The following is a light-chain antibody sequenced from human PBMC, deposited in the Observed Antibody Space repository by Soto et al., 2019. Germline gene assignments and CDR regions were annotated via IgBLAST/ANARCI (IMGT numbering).Light chain of an antibody. CDR2: GAS. CDR3: QQYGRSPLT. CDR1: QSVSSNS. J-gene: IGKJ4*01. V-gene: IGKV3-20*01. Sequence: EIVLTQSPGTLSLSPGERATLSCRASQSVSSNSLAWYQHKPGQAPRLLIYGASSRATGIPDRFSGSGSGTDFTLTISRLEPEDFAVYYCQQYGRSPLTFGGGTKVDIK.